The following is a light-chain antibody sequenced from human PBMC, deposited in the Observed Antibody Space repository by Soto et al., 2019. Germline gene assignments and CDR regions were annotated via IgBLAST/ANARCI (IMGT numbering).Light chain of an antibody. CDR3: QQLNSYPIT. Sequence: DIQLTQSPSFLSASVGDRVTITCRASQGLSSDLAWYQQKPGKPPKLLIYAASTLQSGVPSRFSRSRYGTELSLTISSLQPEDFATYSCQQLNSYPITFCHGTRLEIK. J-gene: IGKJ5*01. CDR2: AAS. CDR1: QGLSSD. V-gene: IGKV1-9*01.